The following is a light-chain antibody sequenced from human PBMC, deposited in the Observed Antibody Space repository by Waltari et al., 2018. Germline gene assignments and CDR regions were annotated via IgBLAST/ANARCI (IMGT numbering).Light chain of an antibody. V-gene: IGKV1-5*03. CDR3: QQYNSYSYT. CDR2: KAS. Sequence: DIQMTQSPSTLSASVGARVTTPCRASQSISSWLAWYQQKPGKAPKLLIYKASSLESGVPSRFSGSGSGTEFTLTISSLQPDDFATYYCQQYNSYSYTFGQGTKLEIK. CDR1: QSISSW. J-gene: IGKJ2*01.